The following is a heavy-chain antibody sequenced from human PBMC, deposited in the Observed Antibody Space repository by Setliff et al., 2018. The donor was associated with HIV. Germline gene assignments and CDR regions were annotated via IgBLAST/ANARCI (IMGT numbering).Heavy chain of an antibody. Sequence: GASVKVSCKASGYTFTKYGVGWVRQAPGQGLEWMGWISAYNGNTNYPQKFQGRVTMTTDTSTSTAYMELRSLRSDDTAVYYCARGYCTNAVCSDAFDIWGQGTMVTVSS. CDR3: ARGYCTNAVCSDAFDI. CDR2: ISAYNGNT. CDR1: GYTFTKYG. D-gene: IGHD2-8*01. J-gene: IGHJ3*02. V-gene: IGHV1-18*01.